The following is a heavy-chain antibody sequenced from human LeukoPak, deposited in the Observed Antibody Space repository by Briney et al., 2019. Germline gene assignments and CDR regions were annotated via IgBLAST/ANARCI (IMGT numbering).Heavy chain of an antibody. CDR1: GYTFTSYY. J-gene: IGHJ4*02. Sequence: ASVKVSCKASGYTFTSYYMHWVRQAPGQGLEWMGIINPSGGSTSYAQKFQGRVTMTRDTSTSTVYMELSSLRSEATAVYYCARVWNVAGNGGNQYYFDYWGQGTLVTVSS. V-gene: IGHV1-46*01. CDR2: INPSGGST. CDR3: ARVWNVAGNGGNQYYFDY. D-gene: IGHD6-19*01.